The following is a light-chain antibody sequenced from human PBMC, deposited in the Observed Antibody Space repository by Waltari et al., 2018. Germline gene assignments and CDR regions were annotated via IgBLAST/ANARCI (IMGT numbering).Light chain of an antibody. V-gene: IGLV1-44*01. CDR2: SNN. CDR1: SSTIGSKT. CDR3: ATWDDSLNGRV. J-gene: IGLJ3*02. Sequence: QSVLTQPPSASGTPGQRVTISCSGSSSTIGSKTVAWYEQFPGMAPRLLIYSNNERPSGFPDRFSGSKSGSSASLTISGLHFEDEADYYCATWDDSLNGRVFGGGTKLTVL.